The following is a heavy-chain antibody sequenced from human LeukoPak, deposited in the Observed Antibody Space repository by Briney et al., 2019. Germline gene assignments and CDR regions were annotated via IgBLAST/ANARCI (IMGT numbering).Heavy chain of an antibody. Sequence: ASVKVSCKTSGYTFSDYFMFWVRQAPGQGLEWMGVINPSGGDTTYAQKFQGRVTMSRDTSTNTVYMDLSSLRSEDSALYYCARDREVGATQRCFDYWGQGTLVTVSS. V-gene: IGHV1-46*01. CDR2: INPSGGDT. CDR3: ARDREVGATQRCFDY. D-gene: IGHD1-26*01. J-gene: IGHJ4*02. CDR1: GYTFSDYF.